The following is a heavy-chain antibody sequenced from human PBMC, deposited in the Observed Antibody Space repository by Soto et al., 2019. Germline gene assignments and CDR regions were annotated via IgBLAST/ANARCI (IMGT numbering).Heavy chain of an antibody. CDR3: AGGGVGGLIVLSP. CDR1: GYTFTSFD. D-gene: IGHD3-16*02. Sequence: QEQLVQSGAEVKKPGASVKVSCKASGYTFTSFDINWVRQATGQGLEWMGWMNPNSGNTGYAQKSKDRAPMPRDTNISTAEMEGSTLSPGGGRGVCGAGGGVGGLIVLSPWGQGTLVTVSS. V-gene: IGHV1-8*01. J-gene: IGHJ5*02. CDR2: MNPNSGNT.